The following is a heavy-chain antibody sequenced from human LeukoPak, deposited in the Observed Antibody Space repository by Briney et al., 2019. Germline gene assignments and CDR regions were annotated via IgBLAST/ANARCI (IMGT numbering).Heavy chain of an antibody. CDR2: IYHSGST. J-gene: IGHJ6*02. CDR1: GDSISSGGYY. CDR3: ARGVVVVPAAGGDYYYYYGMDV. V-gene: IGHV4-30-2*01. D-gene: IGHD2-2*01. Sequence: SQTLSLTCNVSGDSISSGGYYWNWIRQPPGKGLEWVGNIYHSGSTSYNPSLKSRVTISVDRSKNQFSLKLSSVTAADTAVYYCARGVVVVPAAGGDYYYYYGMDVWGQGTTVTVSS.